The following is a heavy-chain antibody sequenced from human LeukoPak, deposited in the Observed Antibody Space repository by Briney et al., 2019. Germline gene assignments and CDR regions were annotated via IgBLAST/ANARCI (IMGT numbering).Heavy chain of an antibody. J-gene: IGHJ6*04. Sequence: GSLRLSCAASGFTFSSYAMSWVRQAPGKGLEWVSVISGSGGSTYYADSVKGRFTISRDNSKNTLYLHMNSLRAEDTAVYYCAKDSYYGSGSYSYYGMDVWGKGTTVTVSS. D-gene: IGHD3-10*01. CDR3: AKDSYYGSGSYSYYGMDV. V-gene: IGHV3-23*01. CDR1: GFTFSSYA. CDR2: ISGSGGST.